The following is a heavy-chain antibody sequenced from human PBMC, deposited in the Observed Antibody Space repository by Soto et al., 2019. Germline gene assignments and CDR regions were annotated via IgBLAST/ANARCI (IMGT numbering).Heavy chain of an antibody. D-gene: IGHD2-15*01. Sequence: QVQLQESGPGLVKPSETLSLTCTVSGGSISSYYWSWIRQPPGKGLEWIGYIYYSGSTNYNPSLKSRVTISVDTSKNQFSLKLSSVTAADTAVYYCARAVVVVAANYYYYYYMDVWGKGTTVTVSS. V-gene: IGHV4-59*01. CDR3: ARAVVVVAANYYYYYYMDV. CDR1: GGSISSYY. J-gene: IGHJ6*03. CDR2: IYYSGST.